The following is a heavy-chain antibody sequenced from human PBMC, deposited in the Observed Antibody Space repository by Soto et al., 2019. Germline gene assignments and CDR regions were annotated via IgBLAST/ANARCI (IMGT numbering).Heavy chain of an antibody. CDR2: TVANTGYT. J-gene: IGHJ3*02. D-gene: IGHD2-15*01. V-gene: IGHV1-18*01. Sequence: QVQLVQSGIEVKNPGASVKVSCQASGYAFTSFGISWVRQAPGQGLEWMGWTVANTGYTKYAQNLQGRVTLITDTSTSTAYMELRSLMYDDTAVYYCARCSGGTCYASYAFDIWGQGTMVTVSS. CDR3: ARCSGGTCYASYAFDI. CDR1: GYAFTSFG.